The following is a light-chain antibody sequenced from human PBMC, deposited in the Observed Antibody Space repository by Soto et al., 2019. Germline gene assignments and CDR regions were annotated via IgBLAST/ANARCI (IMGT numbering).Light chain of an antibody. J-gene: IGLJ2*01. CDR2: RNS. Sequence: QSVLTQPPSASGTPGQRVTISCSGSSSNIGSNYVYWYQQLPGTVPQLLIYRNSERPSGVTDRFSGSKSGTSASLAISGLRSEDGADYYCAAWDDSPSGVVFGGGTKLTVL. CDR3: AAWDDSPSGVV. CDR1: SSNIGSNY. V-gene: IGLV1-47*01.